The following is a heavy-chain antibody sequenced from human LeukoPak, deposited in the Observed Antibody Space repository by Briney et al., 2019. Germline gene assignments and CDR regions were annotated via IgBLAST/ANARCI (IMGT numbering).Heavy chain of an antibody. CDR3: ATGFAGINYYYYYMDV. CDR2: TYYRSKWYN. V-gene: IGHV6-1*01. J-gene: IGHJ6*03. D-gene: IGHD3-10*01. CDR1: GDSVSSNSAA. Sequence: SQTLSLTCAISGDSVSSNSAAWNWIRQSPSRGLEWLGRTYYRSKWYNDYAVSVKSRITINPDTSNNQFSLQLNSVTPEDTAVYYCATGFAGINYYYYYMDVWGKGTTVTVSS.